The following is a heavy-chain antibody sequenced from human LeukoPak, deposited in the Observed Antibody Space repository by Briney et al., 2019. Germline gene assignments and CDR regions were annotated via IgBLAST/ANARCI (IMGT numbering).Heavy chain of an antibody. CDR3: ARAWLNMVRGGHYYYGMDV. CDR2: IIPIFGTA. CDR1: GGTFSSYA. J-gene: IGHJ6*02. D-gene: IGHD3-10*01. V-gene: IGHV1-69*13. Sequence: SVKVSCKASGGTFSSYAISWVRQAPGQGLEWMGGIIPIFGTANYAQKFQGRVTITADESTSTAYMELSSLRSEDTAVYYCARAWLNMVRGGHYYYGMDVWGQGTTVTVSS.